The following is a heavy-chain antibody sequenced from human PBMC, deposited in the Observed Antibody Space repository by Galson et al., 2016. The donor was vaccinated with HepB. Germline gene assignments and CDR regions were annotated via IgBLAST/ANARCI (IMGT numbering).Heavy chain of an antibody. Sequence: QSGAEVKKPGESLKISCKGSGYGFTSYWIAWVRQMPGKGLEWMGIIYPGDSDTKYSPSFQGQDTISADKSIRTAYLQWSSLKASDTAKYYCARPEAVGTYFYYVMDCWGQGTTVTVSS. CDR2: IYPGDSDT. D-gene: IGHD6-13*01. V-gene: IGHV5-51*01. CDR3: ARPEAVGTYFYYVMDC. CDR1: GYGFTSYW. J-gene: IGHJ6*02.